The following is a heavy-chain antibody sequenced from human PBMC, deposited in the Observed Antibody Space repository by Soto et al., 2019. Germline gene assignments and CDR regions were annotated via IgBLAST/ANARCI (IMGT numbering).Heavy chain of an antibody. J-gene: IGHJ6*02. CDR2: INHSGST. V-gene: IGHV4-34*01. D-gene: IGHD2-2*01. CDR3: ARGCSSTYCYGMDV. CDR1: GGSFSTYY. Sequence: QVQLQQWGAGLLKPSETLSLTCAVYGGSFSTYYWSWIRQPPGKGLEWLGEINHSGSTNYNPSLKSRVTISVDMSKNHVSLKLSSVTAADTSVYYCARGCSSTYCYGMDVWGQGTTVTVSS.